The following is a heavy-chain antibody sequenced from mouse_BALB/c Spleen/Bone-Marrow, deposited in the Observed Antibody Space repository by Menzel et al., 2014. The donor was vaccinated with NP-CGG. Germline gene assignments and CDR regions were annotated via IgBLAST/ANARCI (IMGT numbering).Heavy chain of an antibody. V-gene: IGHV7-3*02. J-gene: IGHJ1*01. CDR2: LINKAKGSTS. CDR3: ARDINYDIYWYFDV. CDR1: GFTFTAYY. D-gene: IGHD2-4*01. Sequence: VKLVESGGGLVQPGGSLILSCATSGFTFTAYYIRWVRPPPGKALAWLGFLINKAKGSTSEYSASVKGRFTISRDNSQSILYLQMNTLRAEDGATYYCARDINYDIYWYFDVWGAGTTVTV.